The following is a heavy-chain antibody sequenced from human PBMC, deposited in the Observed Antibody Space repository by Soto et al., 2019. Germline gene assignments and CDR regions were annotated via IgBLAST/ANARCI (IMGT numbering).Heavy chain of an antibody. CDR1: GGSISSYY. CDR2: IHYSGST. D-gene: IGHD6-19*01. J-gene: IGHJ5*02. CDR3: ARDGPYSSGSWNWFDP. Sequence: SETLSLTCTVSGGSISSYYWSWIRQPPGKGLEWIGYIHYSGSTNYNPSLKSRVTISVDTSKNQFSLKLSSVTAADTAVYYCARDGPYSSGSWNWFDPWGQGTLVTVSS. V-gene: IGHV4-59*01.